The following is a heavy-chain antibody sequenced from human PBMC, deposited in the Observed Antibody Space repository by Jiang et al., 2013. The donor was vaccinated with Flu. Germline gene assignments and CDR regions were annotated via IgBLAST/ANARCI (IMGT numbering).Heavy chain of an antibody. CDR1: SSYE. CDR3: ARSEDIVVVPAASGAFDI. CDR2: ISSSGSTI. J-gene: IGHJ3*02. D-gene: IGHD2-2*01. V-gene: IGHV3-48*03. Sequence: SSYEMNWVRQAPGKGLEWVSYISSSGSTIYYADSVKGRFTISRDNAKNSLYLQMNSLRAEDTAVYYCARSEDIVVVPAASGAFDIWGQGTMVTVSS.